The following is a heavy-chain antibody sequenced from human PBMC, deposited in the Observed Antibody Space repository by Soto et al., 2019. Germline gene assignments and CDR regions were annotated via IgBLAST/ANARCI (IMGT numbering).Heavy chain of an antibody. V-gene: IGHV3-30*18. D-gene: IGHD2-2*01. CDR2: ISYDGSNK. J-gene: IGHJ6*02. CDR3: AKDRENIVLVPAANGYYYGMDV. Sequence: GGSLRLSCVASGFTFSSYGMHWVRQAPGKGLEWVAVISYDGSNKYYADSVKGRFTISRDNSKNTLYLQMNSLRAEDTAVYYCAKDRENIVLVPAANGYYYGMDVWGQGTTVTVSS. CDR1: GFTFSSYG.